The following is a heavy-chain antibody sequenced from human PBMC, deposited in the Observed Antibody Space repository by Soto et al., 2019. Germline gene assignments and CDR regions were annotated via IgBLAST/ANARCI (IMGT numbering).Heavy chain of an antibody. CDR3: SKSTGGTANCMGV. CDR2: ISWNSGTI. Sequence: EVQLVESGGGLVQPGRSLRLSCGASGFTFDEYGMHWVRQAPGKGLEWVSGISWNSGTIGYADSVNGRFTISRGNAKNYLYMQMSSMRAEATLLYYCSKSTGGTANCMGVWGHGNTVTVSS. D-gene: IGHD2-8*02. V-gene: IGHV3-9*01. CDR1: GFTFDEYG. J-gene: IGHJ6*02.